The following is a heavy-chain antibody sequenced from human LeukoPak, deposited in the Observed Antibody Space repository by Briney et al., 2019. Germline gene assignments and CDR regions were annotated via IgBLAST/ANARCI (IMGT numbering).Heavy chain of an antibody. D-gene: IGHD3-22*01. CDR3: ASLYYYDSSGYPDYFDY. J-gene: IGHJ4*02. CDR2: IYYSGST. CDR1: GGSISSYY. V-gene: IGHV4-59*08. Sequence: PSETLSLTCTVSGGSISSYYWSWIRQPPGKGLEWIGYIYYSGSTNYNPSLKSRVTISVDTSKNQFSLKLSSVTAADTAVYYCASLYYYDSSGYPDYFDYWGQGTLVTVSS.